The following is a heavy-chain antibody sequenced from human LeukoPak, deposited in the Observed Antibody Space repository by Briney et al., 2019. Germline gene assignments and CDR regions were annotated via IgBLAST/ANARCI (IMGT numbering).Heavy chain of an antibody. D-gene: IGHD3-22*01. CDR2: IKQDGSEK. CDR1: GFTFSSYW. J-gene: IGHJ4*02. V-gene: IGHV3-7*01. CDR3: ARGYDSSGYYSPLGY. Sequence: GGSLRLSCAASGFTFSSYWMSWVRQAPGKGLEWVANIKQDGSEKYYVDSVKGRFTISRDNAKNSLYLQMNSLRAEDTVVYYCARGYDSSGYYSPLGYWGQGTLVTVSS.